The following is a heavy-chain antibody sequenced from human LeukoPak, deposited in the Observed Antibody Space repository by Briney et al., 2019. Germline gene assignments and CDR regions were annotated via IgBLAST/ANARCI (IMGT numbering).Heavy chain of an antibody. D-gene: IGHD3-16*01. J-gene: IGHJ5*02. CDR2: IKQDGGEK. V-gene: IGHV3-7*01. CDR3: ARDTFGGVPYYWFDP. Sequence: GGSLRLSCAASGFTFSTYWMSWVRQAPGKGLEWVANIKQDGGEKYCVDSVKGRFTISRDNAKNSLYLQMNSLRAEDTAVYYCARDTFGGVPYYWFDPWGQGTLVTVSS. CDR1: GFTFSTYW.